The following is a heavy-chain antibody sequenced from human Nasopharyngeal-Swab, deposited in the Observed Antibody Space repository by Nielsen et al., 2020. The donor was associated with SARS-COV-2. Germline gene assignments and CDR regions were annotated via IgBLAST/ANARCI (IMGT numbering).Heavy chain of an antibody. CDR3: ARESSSGWVGRYYFDY. CDR2: INAGNGNT. J-gene: IGHJ4*02. V-gene: IGHV1-3*01. Sequence: ASVKVSCKASGYTFTTYGMHWVRQAPGQRLEWMGWINAGNGNTEYSQKFQGRVTITRDTSASTAYMELSSLRCEDTAVYYCARESSSGWVGRYYFDYWGQGTLVTVSS. D-gene: IGHD6-19*01. CDR1: GYTFTTYG.